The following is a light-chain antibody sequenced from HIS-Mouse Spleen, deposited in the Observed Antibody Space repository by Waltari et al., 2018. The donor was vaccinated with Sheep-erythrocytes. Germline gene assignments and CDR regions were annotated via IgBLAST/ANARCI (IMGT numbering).Light chain of an antibody. Sequence: DIQMTQSPSSLSASVGDRVTITCRASQSISSYLNWYQQKPGKAPKLLIYAASSLQSGVPSRCSGSGYGTDFTLTISSLQPEDFATYYCQQSYSTPPTFGGGTKVEIK. CDR1: QSISSY. J-gene: IGKJ4*01. V-gene: IGKV1-39*01. CDR2: AAS. CDR3: QQSYSTPPT.